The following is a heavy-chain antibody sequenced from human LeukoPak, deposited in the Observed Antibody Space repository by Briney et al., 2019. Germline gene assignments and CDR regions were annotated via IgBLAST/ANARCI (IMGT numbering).Heavy chain of an antibody. J-gene: IGHJ4*02. D-gene: IGHD6-19*01. CDR3: ARHSGIAVAGAYFDY. CDR2: IYYSGRP. CDR1: GGSISSYY. Sequence: PSETLSLTCTVSGGSISSYYWSWIRQPPGKGLEWLGYIYYSGRPNYNPPLKSRVTIPVDPSKNQFSLKLSSVTAADTAVYYCARHSGIAVAGAYFDYWGQGTLVTVSS. V-gene: IGHV4-59*08.